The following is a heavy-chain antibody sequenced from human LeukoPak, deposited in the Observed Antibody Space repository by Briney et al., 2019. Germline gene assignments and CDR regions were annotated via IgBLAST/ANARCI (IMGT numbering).Heavy chain of an antibody. J-gene: IGHJ3*02. CDR3: ARDPYSGSYGAFDI. D-gene: IGHD1-26*01. CDR2: INQDGTGK. CDR1: DFTFSDYW. Sequence: GGSLRLPCAASDFTFSDYWMSWVRQAPRKGLEWVANINQDGTGKEHVDSVRGRFTISRDNAKNSLYLQMNSLRAEDTAVYFCARDPYSGSYGAFDIWGRGTMVAVSS. V-gene: IGHV3-7*01.